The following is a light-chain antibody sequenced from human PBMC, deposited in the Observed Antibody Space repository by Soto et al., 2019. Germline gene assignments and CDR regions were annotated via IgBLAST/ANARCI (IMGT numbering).Light chain of an antibody. Sequence: QSALTQPASVSGSPGQSIPISCTGTSSDIGGYNYVSGYQQHPGNAPKLMIYEVNNRPSGVSKRFSGSKSGNTASLTISGLQAEDEADYYCSSYTSSSTLWVLGGGTQLPVL. CDR1: SSDIGGYNY. CDR3: SSYTSSSTLWV. J-gene: IGLJ3*02. CDR2: EVN. V-gene: IGLV2-14*01.